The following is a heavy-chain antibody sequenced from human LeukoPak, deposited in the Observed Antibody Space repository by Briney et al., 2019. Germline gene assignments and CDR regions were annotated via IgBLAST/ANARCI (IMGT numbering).Heavy chain of an antibody. CDR3: AREYVARWFDP. CDR2: ISAYNGNT. J-gene: IGHJ5*02. V-gene: IGHV1-18*01. Sequence: ASVKVSCKASGYTFTSYGISWVRQAPGQGLEWMGWISAYNGNTNYAQKLQGRVTMTTDTSTSTAYMDLRSLNSDATAGYYWAREYVARWFDPSGQGTLVTVSS. D-gene: IGHD3-10*02. CDR1: GYTFTSYG.